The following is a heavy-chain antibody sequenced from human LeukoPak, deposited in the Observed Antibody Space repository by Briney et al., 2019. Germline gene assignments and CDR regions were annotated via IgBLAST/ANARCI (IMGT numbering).Heavy chain of an antibody. CDR2: IIPILGIA. D-gene: IGHD3-16*01. CDR1: GYTFSSFG. Sequence: RASVKVSCKASGYTFSSFGISWVRQAPGQGLEWMGRIIPILGIANYAQKFQGRVTITADKSTSTAYMELSSLRSEDTAVYYCAIPLGGFDYWGQGTLVTVSS. J-gene: IGHJ4*02. CDR3: AIPLGGFDY. V-gene: IGHV1-69*04.